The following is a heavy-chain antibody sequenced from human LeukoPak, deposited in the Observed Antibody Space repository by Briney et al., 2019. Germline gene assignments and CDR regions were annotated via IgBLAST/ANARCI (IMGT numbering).Heavy chain of an antibody. V-gene: IGHV3-30-3*01. CDR3: ARYDFWSGYYSFDY. CDR1: GFTFSSYA. Sequence: GGSLRLSCAASGFTFSSYAMHWVRQAPGKGLEWVAVISYDGSNKYYADFVKGRFTISRDNSKNTLYLQMNSLRAEDTAVYYCARYDFWSGYYSFDYWGQGTLVTVSS. J-gene: IGHJ4*02. D-gene: IGHD3-3*01. CDR2: ISYDGSNK.